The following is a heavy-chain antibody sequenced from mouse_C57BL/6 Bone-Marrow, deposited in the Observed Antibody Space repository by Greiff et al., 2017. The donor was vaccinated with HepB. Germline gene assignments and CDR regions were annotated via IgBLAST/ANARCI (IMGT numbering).Heavy chain of an antibody. CDR1: GYTFTSYW. J-gene: IGHJ4*01. Sequence: VQLQQPGAELVKPGASVKLSCKASGYTFTSYWMQWVKQRPGQGLEWIGEIDPSDSYTNYNQKFKGKGTLTVDTSSSTADMQLSSLTSEDSAVYYCARGLRRRGDYAMDYWGQGTSVTVSS. V-gene: IGHV1-50*01. CDR2: IDPSDSYT. CDR3: ARGLRRRGDYAMDY. D-gene: IGHD2-4*01.